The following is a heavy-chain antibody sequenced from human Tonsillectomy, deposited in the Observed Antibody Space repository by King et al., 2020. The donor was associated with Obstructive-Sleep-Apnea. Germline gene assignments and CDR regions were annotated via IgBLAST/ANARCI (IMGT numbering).Heavy chain of an antibody. CDR1: GDSISTRGYF. V-gene: IGHV4-39*07. CDR3: AREPNYFDNSEAFDI. J-gene: IGHJ3*02. D-gene: IGHD3-22*01. Sequence: QLQESGPGLVKSSETLSLTRTVSGDSISTRGYFWGWFRQPPGKGPEWIATYYVRGTTYYNPSLRSRVTILLDTSKNQFSLKLTSVTAADTAVYYCAREPNYFDNSEAFDIWGQGTMVTVSS. CDR2: YYVRGTT.